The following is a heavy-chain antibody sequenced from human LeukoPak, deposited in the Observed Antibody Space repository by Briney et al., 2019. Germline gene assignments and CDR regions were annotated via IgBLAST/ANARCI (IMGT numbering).Heavy chain of an antibody. J-gene: IGHJ4*02. CDR3: AAQGADYGDYDPTREY. V-gene: IGHV4-34*01. D-gene: IGHD4-17*01. CDR1: GGSFSGYY. CDR2: INHSGST. Sequence: SETLSLTCAVYGGSFSGYYWSWIRQPPGKGLEWIGEINHSGSTNYNPSLKSRVTISVDTSKNQFSLKLSSVTAADTAVYCCAAQGADYGDYDPTREYWGQGTLVTVSS.